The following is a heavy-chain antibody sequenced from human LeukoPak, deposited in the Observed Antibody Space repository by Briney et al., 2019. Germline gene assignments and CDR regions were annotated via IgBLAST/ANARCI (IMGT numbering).Heavy chain of an antibody. J-gene: IGHJ4*02. CDR3: ATSDIVATLDYFDY. D-gene: IGHD5-12*01. Sequence: SVKVSCKASGGTFSSYAISWVRQAPGQGLEWMGRIIPILGIANYAQKFQGRVTITADKSTSTAYMELSSLRSEDTAAYYCATSDIVATLDYFDYWGQGTLVTVSS. CDR1: GGTFSSYA. V-gene: IGHV1-69*04. CDR2: IIPILGIA.